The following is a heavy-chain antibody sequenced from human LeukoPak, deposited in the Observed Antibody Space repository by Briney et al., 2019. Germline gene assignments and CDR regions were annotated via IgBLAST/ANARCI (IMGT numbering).Heavy chain of an antibody. Sequence: SETLSLTCTVSGGSISSYYWSWIRQPPGKGLEWIGYIYYSGSTNYNPSLKSRVTISVDTSKNQFSLKLSSVTAADTAVYYCARGVGFGQFDIWGQGTMVTVSS. CDR1: GGSISSYY. V-gene: IGHV4-59*01. CDR2: IYYSGST. J-gene: IGHJ3*02. CDR3: ARGVGFGQFDI. D-gene: IGHD3-16*01.